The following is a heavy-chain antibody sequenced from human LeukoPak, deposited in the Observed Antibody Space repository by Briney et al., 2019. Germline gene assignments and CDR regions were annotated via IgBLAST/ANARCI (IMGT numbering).Heavy chain of an antibody. Sequence: GGSLRLSCAASGFTFSSYAMSWVRQAPGKGLEWVSVIYSGGTTYYADSVKGRFTISRDNSKNTLYLQMNSLRAEDTAIYYCARDDSFDYWGQGTLVTVSS. CDR1: GFTFSSYA. CDR3: ARDDSFDY. D-gene: IGHD2-21*01. CDR2: IYSGGTT. V-gene: IGHV3-66*01. J-gene: IGHJ4*02.